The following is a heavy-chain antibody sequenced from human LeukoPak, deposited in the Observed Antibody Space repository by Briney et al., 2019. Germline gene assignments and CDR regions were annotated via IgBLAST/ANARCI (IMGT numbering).Heavy chain of an antibody. CDR2: IYDSGST. V-gene: IGHV4-59*01. CDR1: GGSIRSYY. J-gene: IGHJ5*02. D-gene: IGHD6-13*01. Sequence: SETLSLTCTVPGGSIRSYYWNWIRQPPGKGLEWIGYIYDSGSTNYNPSLKSRVTISVDMSKNQFSLKVSSVTAADTAVYYCARDYAGSSSWNWFDPWGQGTLVTVSS. CDR3: ARDYAGSSSWNWFDP.